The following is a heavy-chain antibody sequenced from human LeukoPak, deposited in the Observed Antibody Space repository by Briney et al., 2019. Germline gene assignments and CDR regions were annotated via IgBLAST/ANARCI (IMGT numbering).Heavy chain of an antibody. CDR1: GFTFGAYY. Sequence: GESLRLSCAASGFTFGAYYMTWVRQAPGKGLEWVANIKQDGSEKYYVDSVKGRFTISRDNADNSLYLQMNSLRAEDTAVYYCARMSGIAVAAIWISYFDYWGQGTLVTVSS. D-gene: IGHD6-19*01. CDR2: IKQDGSEK. CDR3: ARMSGIAVAAIWISYFDY. J-gene: IGHJ4*02. V-gene: IGHV3-7*03.